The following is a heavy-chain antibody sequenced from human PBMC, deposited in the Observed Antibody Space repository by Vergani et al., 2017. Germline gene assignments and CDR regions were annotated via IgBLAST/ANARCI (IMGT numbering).Heavy chain of an antibody. Sequence: EVQLVESGGGLVQPGGSLRLSCAASGFTFSSYWMSWVRQTPGQGLEWVANIKPDGSEKYYVDSVKGPFAISRDNAKNSLFLQMNSLKAEDTAVYYCARDKPFSVATEAGTFDIWGQGTMVTVSS. J-gene: IGHJ3*02. CDR1: GFTFSSYW. D-gene: IGHD6-19*01. V-gene: IGHV3-7*03. CDR2: IKPDGSEK. CDR3: ARDKPFSVATEAGTFDI.